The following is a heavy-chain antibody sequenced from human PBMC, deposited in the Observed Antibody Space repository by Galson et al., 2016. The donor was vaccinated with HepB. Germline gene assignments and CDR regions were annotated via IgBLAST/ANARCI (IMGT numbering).Heavy chain of an antibody. J-gene: IGHJ6*02. CDR2: INWSGDST. CDR1: GFTFDDYG. CDR3: ARGLVGPGMDV. Sequence: SLRLPCAVSGFTFDDYGMTWVRQAPGKGLEWVSGINWSGDSTAYEDSVKGRFNMYRDDARNSLYLQMSSLRVEDTALYQCARGLVGPGMDVWGQGTTVTVSS. D-gene: IGHD3-10*01. V-gene: IGHV3-20*01.